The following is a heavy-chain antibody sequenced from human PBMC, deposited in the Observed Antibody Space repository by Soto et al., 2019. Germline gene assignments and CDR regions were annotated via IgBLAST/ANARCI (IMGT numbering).Heavy chain of an antibody. Sequence: QVQLVQSGAEVRKPGASVKVSCEASGYTFTSNDIYWVRQAPGQGLEWRGGLNPNTGNSGYAQKFQGRVTMTSDTSISTAHMELSSLRSEDTAVYYCARRAETNGWNGFGADKYYFDFWGQGTLVTVSS. J-gene: IGHJ4*02. D-gene: IGHD1-1*01. V-gene: IGHV1-8*01. CDR3: ARRAETNGWNGFGADKYYFDF. CDR2: LNPNTGNS. CDR1: GYTFTSND.